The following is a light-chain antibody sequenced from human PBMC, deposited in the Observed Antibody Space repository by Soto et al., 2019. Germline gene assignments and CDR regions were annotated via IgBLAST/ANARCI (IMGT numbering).Light chain of an antibody. CDR1: QSISGY. V-gene: IGKV3-11*01. CDR3: QHRSSWPVS. CDR2: QTS. J-gene: IGKJ5*01. Sequence: EIVLTQSPATLSLSPGERATLSCRATQSISGYFAWYQQRPGQAPRLLIFQTSRRATGIPARFSGSGAGTDFTLTISSLEPEDFAVYYCQHRSSWPVSFGQGTRLEIK.